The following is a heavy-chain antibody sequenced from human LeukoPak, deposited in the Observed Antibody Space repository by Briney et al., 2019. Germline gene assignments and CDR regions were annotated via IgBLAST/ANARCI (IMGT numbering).Heavy chain of an antibody. Sequence: ASVKVSCKASGGTFSSYAISWVRQAPGQGLEWMGRIIPILGIANYAQKFQGRVTITADKSTSTAYMELSSLRSEDTAVYYCARDIGGYSYGVDYWGQGTLVTASS. D-gene: IGHD5-18*01. CDR3: ARDIGGYSYGVDY. CDR1: GGTFSSYA. CDR2: IIPILGIA. J-gene: IGHJ4*02. V-gene: IGHV1-69*04.